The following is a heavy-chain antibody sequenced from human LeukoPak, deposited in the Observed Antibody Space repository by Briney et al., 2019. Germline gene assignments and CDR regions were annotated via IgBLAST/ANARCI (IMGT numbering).Heavy chain of an antibody. V-gene: IGHV3-43*02. CDR1: GFIFSDYN. J-gene: IGHJ4*02. CDR2: ICGDGGRT. CDR3: AKDVSGSIDS. D-gene: IGHD5/OR15-5a*01. Sequence: GGSLGLSCAASGFIFSDYNMHWVRQVPGKGLEWVSIICGDGGRTSYADSVKGRVTISRDNSKNSLYLQMNSLRTEDTAFYYCAKDVSGSIDSWGQGTLVTVSS.